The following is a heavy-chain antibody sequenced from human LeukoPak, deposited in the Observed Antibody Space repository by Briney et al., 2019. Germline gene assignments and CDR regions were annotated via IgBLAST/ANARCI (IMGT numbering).Heavy chain of an antibody. CDR2: IIPICRTE. Sequence: SSVKVSCKASAGTFSSYASSRVRNAPGQVLKCMGGIIPICRTENYAQKFQGRVTITAGESTSTAYMELSSLRTEDTAVYYCASGRDLYYFDYWGQGTLVNVSS. CDR3: ASGRDLYYFDY. D-gene: IGHD5-24*01. CDR1: AGTFSSYA. V-gene: IGHV1-69*13. J-gene: IGHJ4*02.